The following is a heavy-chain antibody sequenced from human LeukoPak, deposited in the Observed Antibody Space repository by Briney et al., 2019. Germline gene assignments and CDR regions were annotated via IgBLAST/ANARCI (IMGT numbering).Heavy chain of an antibody. D-gene: IGHD6-19*01. CDR1: GFIFSTNA. Sequence: GGSLRLSCAASGFIFSTNAMSWVRQAPGKGLEWVSGISGSGGTTYYADSVKGRFSISRDNSKNTLYLQMNSLRAEDTAVYYCAKDGRSYSSGWPPFDYWGQGALVTVSS. J-gene: IGHJ4*02. CDR3: AKDGRSYSSGWPPFDY. V-gene: IGHV3-23*01. CDR2: ISGSGGTT.